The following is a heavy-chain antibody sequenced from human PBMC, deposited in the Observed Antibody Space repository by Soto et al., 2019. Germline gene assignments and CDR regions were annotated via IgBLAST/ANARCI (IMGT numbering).Heavy chain of an antibody. J-gene: IGHJ4*02. Sequence: SETLSLTCTVSGGSISSSSYYWGWIRQPPGKGLEWIGSIYYSGSTYYNPSLKSRVTISVDTSKNQFSLMLSSVTAADTAVYYCAGSIAVAGIAYFDYWGQGTLVTVSS. CDR2: IYYSGST. V-gene: IGHV4-39*01. CDR3: AGSIAVAGIAYFDY. CDR1: GGSISSSSYY. D-gene: IGHD6-19*01.